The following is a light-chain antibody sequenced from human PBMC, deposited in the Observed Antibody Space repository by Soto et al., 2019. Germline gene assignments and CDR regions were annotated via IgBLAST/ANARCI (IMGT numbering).Light chain of an antibody. CDR1: SSNIGNNY. CDR3: GTWDISMRVGI. J-gene: IGLJ1*01. V-gene: IGLV1-51*01. Sequence: QSVLTQPPSVSASPGQKVTISCSGSSSNIGNNYVSWYQQVPATAPKLLIYDNNNRPSEMPDRFSASKAGTSATLGITAHPTGEEADYYCGTWDISMRVGIFGTGTKVTV. CDR2: DNN.